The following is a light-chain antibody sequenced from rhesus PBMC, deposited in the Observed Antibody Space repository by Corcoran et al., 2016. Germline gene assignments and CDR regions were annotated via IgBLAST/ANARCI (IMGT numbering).Light chain of an antibody. CDR3: LQYNSNPYS. V-gene: IGKV1-43*01. CDR1: QGINTY. J-gene: IGKJ2*01. Sequence: DIQMTQSPSSLSASTGDRVTITCRASQGINTYLTWYQQKPGKAPKRLIYTASSLESGVPSRFSGRGSGTEFTLTISSLQPEDFATYYCLQYNSNPYSFGQGTKVEIK. CDR2: TAS.